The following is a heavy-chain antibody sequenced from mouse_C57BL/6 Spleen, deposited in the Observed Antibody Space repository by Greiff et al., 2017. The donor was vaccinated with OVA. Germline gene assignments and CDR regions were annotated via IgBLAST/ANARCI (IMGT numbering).Heavy chain of an antibody. CDR2: IDPSDSYT. Sequence: QVQLQQPGAELVMPGASVKLSCKASGYTFTSYWMHWVKQRPGQGLEWIGEIDPSDSYTNYNQKFKGKSTLTVDKSSSTAYMQLSSLTSEDSAVYYCARSLRGRKGFDYWGQGTTLTVSS. J-gene: IGHJ2*01. D-gene: IGHD3-3*01. V-gene: IGHV1-69*01. CDR3: ARSLRGRKGFDY. CDR1: GYTFTSYW.